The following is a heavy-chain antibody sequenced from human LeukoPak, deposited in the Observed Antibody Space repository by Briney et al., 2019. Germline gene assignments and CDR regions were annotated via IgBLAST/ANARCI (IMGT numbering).Heavy chain of an antibody. CDR3: ARDLRGYSYGHWYLDL. Sequence: GGSLKLSCAASGFTFDDYGMSWVRQAPGKGLEWVSGINWNGGRTGYADSVKGRFTISRDNAKNSLYLQMNSLRAEDTALYYCARDLRGYSYGHWYLDLWGRGTLVTVSS. CDR1: GFTFDDYG. V-gene: IGHV3-20*04. CDR2: INWNGGRT. J-gene: IGHJ2*01. D-gene: IGHD5-18*01.